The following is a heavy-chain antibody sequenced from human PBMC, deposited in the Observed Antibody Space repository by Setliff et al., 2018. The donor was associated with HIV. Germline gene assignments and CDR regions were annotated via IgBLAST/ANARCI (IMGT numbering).Heavy chain of an antibody. Sequence: SETLSLTCAVSGGSIRSSNWWSWVRQPPGKGLEWIGEIYHSGGTNYNPSLKSRVTISLVKSKNHFSLELRSVTAADTAVYYCARVITMVWTTFDPWGQGTLVTVSS. CDR3: ARVITMVWTTFDP. J-gene: IGHJ5*02. CDR2: IYHSGGT. D-gene: IGHD3-10*01. V-gene: IGHV4-4*02. CDR1: GGSIRSSNW.